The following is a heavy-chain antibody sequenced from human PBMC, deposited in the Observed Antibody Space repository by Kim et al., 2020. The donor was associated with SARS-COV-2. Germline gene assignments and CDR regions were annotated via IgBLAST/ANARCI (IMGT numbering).Heavy chain of an antibody. CDR3: ARAIWRHPSDAFDI. Sequence: ADSVKCRFTISRDNSKNTLYLQMNSLRAEDTAVYYCARAIWRHPSDAFDIWGQGTMVTVSS. V-gene: IGHV3-33*01. J-gene: IGHJ3*02. D-gene: IGHD2-2*02.